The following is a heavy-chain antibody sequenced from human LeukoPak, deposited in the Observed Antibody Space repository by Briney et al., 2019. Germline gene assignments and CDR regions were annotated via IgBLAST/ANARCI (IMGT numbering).Heavy chain of an antibody. Sequence: PGGSLRLSCAASGFTFSDYYMSWIRQAPGKGLEWVSYISSSGSTIYYADSVKGRFTISRDNAKNSLYLQMNSLRAEDTAVYYCARAWESIAVYYFDYWGQGTLVTVSS. D-gene: IGHD6-19*01. CDR1: GFTFSDYY. J-gene: IGHJ4*02. CDR3: ARAWESIAVYYFDY. V-gene: IGHV3-11*01. CDR2: ISSSGSTI.